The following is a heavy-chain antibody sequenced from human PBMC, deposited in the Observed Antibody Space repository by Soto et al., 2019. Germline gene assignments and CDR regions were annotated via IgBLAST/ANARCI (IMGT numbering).Heavy chain of an antibody. CDR3: AKDKGGDYAYAFDI. V-gene: IGHV3-9*01. D-gene: IGHD4-17*01. Sequence: EVQLVESGGGLVQPGRSLRLSCVASGFTFDDYAMHWVRQAPGKGLEWVSGISWNSGSIGYADSVKGRFTISRDNAKNSLYLQMNSLRAEDTALYYCAKDKGGDYAYAFDIWGQGTMVTVSS. CDR1: GFTFDDYA. CDR2: ISWNSGSI. J-gene: IGHJ3*02.